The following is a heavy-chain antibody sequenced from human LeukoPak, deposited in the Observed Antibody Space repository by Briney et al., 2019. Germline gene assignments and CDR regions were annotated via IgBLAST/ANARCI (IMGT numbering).Heavy chain of an antibody. V-gene: IGHV4-34*01. Sequence: SETLSLTCAVYGGSFSGYYWSWIRQPPGKGLEWIGEINHSGSTNYNPSPKSRVTISVDTSKNQFSLKLSSVTAADTAVYYCARGKGWLQSHFDYWGQGTLVTVSS. CDR2: INHSGST. J-gene: IGHJ4*02. CDR1: GGSFSGYY. CDR3: ARGKGWLQSHFDY. D-gene: IGHD5-24*01.